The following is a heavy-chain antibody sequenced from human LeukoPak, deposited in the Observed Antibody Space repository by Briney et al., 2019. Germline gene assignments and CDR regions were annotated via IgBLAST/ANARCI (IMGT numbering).Heavy chain of an antibody. CDR2: TYYRSKWYN. D-gene: IGHD1-26*01. CDR1: GDSVSSNSAA. V-gene: IGHV6-1*01. Sequence: SQTLSLTCAISGDSVSSNSAAWNWIKQSPSRGLEWLGRTYYRSKWYNDYAVSVKSRITINPDTSKNQFSLQLNSVTPEDTAVYYCARDQELLKYYYYGMDVWGQGTTVTVSS. J-gene: IGHJ6*02. CDR3: ARDQELLKYYYYGMDV.